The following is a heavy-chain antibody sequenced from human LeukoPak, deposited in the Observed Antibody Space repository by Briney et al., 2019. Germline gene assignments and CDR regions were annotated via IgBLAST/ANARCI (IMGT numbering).Heavy chain of an antibody. D-gene: IGHD6-6*01. V-gene: IGHV1-69*06. CDR2: IIPIFETA. CDR1: GYTFNGYY. J-gene: IGHJ6*03. CDR3: ARAIAGRPKRGYYYYMDV. Sequence: ASVKVSCKSSGYTFNGYYMHWVRQAPGHGLEWMGGIIPIFETANYAQKFQGRVTITADKSTSTAYMELSSQGSEDTAVYYCARAIAGRPKRGYYYYMDVWGKGTTVTVSS.